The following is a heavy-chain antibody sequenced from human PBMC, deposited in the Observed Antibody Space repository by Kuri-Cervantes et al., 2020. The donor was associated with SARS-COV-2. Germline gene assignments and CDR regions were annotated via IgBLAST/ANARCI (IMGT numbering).Heavy chain of an antibody. D-gene: IGHD3/OR15-3a*01. J-gene: IGHJ6*03. CDR3: VRDGKDFWTYYHMDV. CDR1: GYSISSGYY. CDR2: IYHSGST. V-gene: IGHV4-38-2*02. Sequence: SQTLSLTCAVSGYSISSGYYWGWIRQPPGKGLEWIGSIYHSGSTYYNPSLKSRVTISVDTSKNQFSLKLSSLTVADTAVYYCVRDGKDFWTYYHMDVWGKGTTVTVSS.